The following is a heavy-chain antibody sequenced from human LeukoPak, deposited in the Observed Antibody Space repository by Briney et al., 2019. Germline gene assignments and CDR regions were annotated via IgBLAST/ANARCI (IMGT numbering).Heavy chain of an antibody. Sequence: SETLSLTCTVSGGSISSYYWSWIRQPPGKGLEWIGYIYYSGSTNYNPSLKSRVTMSVDTSKNQFSLKLSSVTAADTAVYYCARGGRIRNLLSYFDYWGQGTLVTVSS. J-gene: IGHJ4*02. CDR1: GGSISSYY. CDR2: IYYSGST. D-gene: IGHD2/OR15-2a*01. V-gene: IGHV4-59*12. CDR3: ARGGRIRNLLSYFDY.